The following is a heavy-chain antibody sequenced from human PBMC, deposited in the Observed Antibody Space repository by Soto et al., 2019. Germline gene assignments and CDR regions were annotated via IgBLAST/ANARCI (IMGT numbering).Heavy chain of an antibody. Sequence: GGSLRLSCAASGFTFSDHYMAWVRQAPGKGLECVGRSRNKANSYTTEYATSVKGRSTISRDDSKTSLYLQMNSLKTEDTAVYYCAKRAVPRCFDYWGQGTPVTVSS. CDR2: SRNKANSYTT. J-gene: IGHJ4*02. CDR1: GFTFSDHY. V-gene: IGHV3-72*01. D-gene: IGHD2-8*01. CDR3: AKRAVPRCFDY.